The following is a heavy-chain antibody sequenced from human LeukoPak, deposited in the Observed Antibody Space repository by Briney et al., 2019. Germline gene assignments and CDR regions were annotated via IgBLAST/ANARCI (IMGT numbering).Heavy chain of an antibody. CDR2: ISYDGSNK. J-gene: IGHJ6*03. V-gene: IGHV3-30*14. CDR3: ARYFSQYYYYMDV. D-gene: IGHD2/OR15-2a*01. CDR1: GFTFSSYA. Sequence: GGSLRLSCAASGFTFSSYAMHWVRQAPGKGLEWVAVISYDGSNKYYADSVKGRFTISRDNSKNTLYLQMNSLRAEDTAVYYCARYFSQYYYYMDVWGKGTTVTVSS.